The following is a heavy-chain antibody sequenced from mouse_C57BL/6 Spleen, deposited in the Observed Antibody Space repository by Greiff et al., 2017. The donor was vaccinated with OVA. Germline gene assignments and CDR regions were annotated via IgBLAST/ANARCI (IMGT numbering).Heavy chain of an antibody. CDR2: IHPTSGST. V-gene: IGHV1-64*01. CDR1: GYTFTSYW. Sequence: VQLQQPGAELVKPGASVKLSCKASGYTFTSYWIHWVKQRPGQGLEWIGMIHPTSGSTNYNEKFKSKATLTVDKSSSTAYMQLSSLTSEDSAVYDCARSNSDYGLFDYWGQGTTLTVSS. CDR3: ARSNSDYGLFDY. J-gene: IGHJ2*01. D-gene: IGHD2-5*01.